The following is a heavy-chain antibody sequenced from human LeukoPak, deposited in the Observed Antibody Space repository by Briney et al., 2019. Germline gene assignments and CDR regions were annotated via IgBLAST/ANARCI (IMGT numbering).Heavy chain of an antibody. V-gene: IGHV3-30*03. CDR1: GFTFSSYG. Sequence: GGSLRLSCAASGFTFSSYGMHWVRQAPGKGLEGVAVISYDGSNKYYADSVKGRFTISRDNSKNTLCLQMNSLRAEDTAVYYCATGGYSGYDGFDYWGQGTLVTVSS. D-gene: IGHD5-12*01. J-gene: IGHJ4*02. CDR3: ATGGYSGYDGFDY. CDR2: ISYDGSNK.